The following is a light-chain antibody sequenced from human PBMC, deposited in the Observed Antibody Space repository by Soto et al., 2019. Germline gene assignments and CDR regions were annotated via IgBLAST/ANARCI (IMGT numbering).Light chain of an antibody. CDR1: QGIRND. J-gene: IGKJ1*01. CDR3: LQDYSYPRT. Sequence: AIQMTQSPSSLSASVGDRVTITCRASQGIRNDLGWYQQRPGKAPKLLIYATSYLQSGVPARFSGSGSGADFNITISSLQPEDFATYFCLQDYSYPRTFGQGTKVEIK. V-gene: IGKV1-6*01. CDR2: ATS.